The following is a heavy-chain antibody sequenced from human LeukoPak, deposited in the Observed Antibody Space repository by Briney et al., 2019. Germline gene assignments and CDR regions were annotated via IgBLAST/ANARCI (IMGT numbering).Heavy chain of an antibody. CDR3: AKDLEQWLAPYRLDY. Sequence: GGSLRLSCAASGFTFSSYGMHWVRQAPGKGLEWVAFIRYDGSNKYYADSVKGRFTISRDNSKNTLYLQMNSLRAEDTAVYYCAKDLEQWLAPYRLDYWGQGTLVTVSS. CDR1: GFTFSSYG. CDR2: IRYDGSNK. V-gene: IGHV3-30*02. J-gene: IGHJ4*02. D-gene: IGHD6-19*01.